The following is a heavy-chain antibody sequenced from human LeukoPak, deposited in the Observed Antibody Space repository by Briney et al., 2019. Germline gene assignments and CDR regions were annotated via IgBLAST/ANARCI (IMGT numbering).Heavy chain of an antibody. CDR2: ITPIFGTA. V-gene: IGHV1-69*13. CDR3: ATVERLRILDY. CDR1: GGTFSSYA. Sequence: GASVKVSCKASGGTFSSYAISWVRQAPGQGLEWMGGITPIFGTANYAQKFQGRVTITADESTSTAYMELSSLRSEDTAVYYCATVERLRILDYWGQGTLLTVSS. D-gene: IGHD5-12*01. J-gene: IGHJ4*02.